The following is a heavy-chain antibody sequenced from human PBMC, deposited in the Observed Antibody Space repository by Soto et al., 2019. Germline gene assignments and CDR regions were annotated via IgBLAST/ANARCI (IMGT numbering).Heavy chain of an antibody. CDR2: IDPRGGNT. V-gene: IGHV1-46*01. CDR3: ARDWIAAAGSISNSRAFPLLDGMDV. Sequence: QVQLVQSGAEVRKPGASVRVSCKASGYTFTSYYMYWVRQAPGQGLEWMGIIDPRGGNTSYAQDFQGRVTMTGDTSTSTVYMELSSLRPEDTAVYYCARDWIAAAGSISNSRAFPLLDGMDVWGQGTTVTVSS. J-gene: IGHJ6*02. CDR1: GYTFTSYY. D-gene: IGHD6-13*01.